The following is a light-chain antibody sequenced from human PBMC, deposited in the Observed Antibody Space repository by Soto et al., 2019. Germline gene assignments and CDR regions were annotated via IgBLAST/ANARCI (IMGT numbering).Light chain of an antibody. CDR1: QSISSY. CDR3: QPSYSTLT. Sequence: DIQMTQSPSSLSASVGDRVTITCRASQSISSYLNWYQQKPGKAPKLLIYSASSLQSGVPSRFSGSGSGTDFTLTINSLQTEDSATYYCQPSYSTLTFGPGTKVDIK. CDR2: SAS. J-gene: IGKJ3*01. V-gene: IGKV1-39*01.